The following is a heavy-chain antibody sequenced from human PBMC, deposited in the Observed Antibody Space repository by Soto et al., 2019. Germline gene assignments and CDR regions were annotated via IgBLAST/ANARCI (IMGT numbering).Heavy chain of an antibody. CDR1: GGSFSGYY. CDR3: ARGEITARARHWFDP. CDR2: INHSGST. Sequence: QVQLQQWGAGLLKPSETLSLTCAVYGGSFSGYYWSWIRQPPGKGLEWMGEINHSGSTNYNPSLKSRVTISVDTSKNQFSLKLSSVTAADTAVYYCARGEITARARHWFDPWGQGTLVTVSS. D-gene: IGHD6-6*01. J-gene: IGHJ5*02. V-gene: IGHV4-34*01.